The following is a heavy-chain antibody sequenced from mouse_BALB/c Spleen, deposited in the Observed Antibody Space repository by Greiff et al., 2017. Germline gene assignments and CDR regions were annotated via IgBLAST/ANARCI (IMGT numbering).Heavy chain of an antibody. D-gene: IGHD1-1*01. Sequence: EVKLVESGGGLVQPGGSMKLSCVASGFTFSNYWMNWVRQSPEKGLEWVAEIRLKSNNYATHYAESVKGRFTISRDDSKSSVYLQMNNLRAEDTGIYYCTRRDYYGSSWDYWGQGTTLTVSS. CDR2: IRLKSNNYAT. CDR1: GFTFSNYW. J-gene: IGHJ2*01. CDR3: TRRDYYGSSWDY. V-gene: IGHV6-6*02.